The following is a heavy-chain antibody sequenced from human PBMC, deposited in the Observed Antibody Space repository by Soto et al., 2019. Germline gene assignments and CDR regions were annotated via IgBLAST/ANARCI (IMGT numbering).Heavy chain of an antibody. J-gene: IGHJ4*02. V-gene: IGHV3-23*01. D-gene: IGHD2-21*01. CDR1: GFTFRDYA. CDR3: VRDVGDRGVHF. Sequence: EVEVLESGGGLVQPGGSLRLSCAASGFTFRDYAMTWVRQAPGQGMEYVSSITSSGDHTYYADSLRGRFTISRDNSRNTLYLQMNSLRVEDTAIYHCVRDVGDRGVHFWGQGTLVTVSS. CDR2: ITSSGDHT.